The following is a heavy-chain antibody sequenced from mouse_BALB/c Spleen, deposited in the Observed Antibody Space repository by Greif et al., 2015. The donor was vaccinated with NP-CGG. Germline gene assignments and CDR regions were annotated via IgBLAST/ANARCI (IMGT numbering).Heavy chain of an antibody. CDR1: GFTFTDYY. CDR2: IRNKANGYTT. D-gene: IGHD2-3*01. V-gene: IGHV7-3*02. CDR3: ARWDGYYWFAY. J-gene: IGHJ3*01. Sequence: EVKLMESGGGLVQPGGSLRLSCATSGFTFTDYYMSWVRQPPGKALEWLGFIRNKANGYTTEYSASVKGRFTISRDNSQSSLYLQMNTLRAEDSATYYCARWDGYYWFAYWGQGTLVTVSA.